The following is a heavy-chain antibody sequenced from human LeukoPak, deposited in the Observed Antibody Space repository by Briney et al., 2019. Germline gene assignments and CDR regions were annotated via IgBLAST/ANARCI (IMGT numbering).Heavy chain of an antibody. CDR1: GGTFSSYA. D-gene: IGHD2-2*02. J-gene: IGHJ6*03. Sequence: SVKVSCKASGGTFSSYAISWVRQAPGRGLEWMGGIIPIFGTANYAQKFQGRVTITADESTSTAYMELSSLRSEDTAVYYCARVVPAAIGGYYYYYYYMDVWGKGTTVTVSS. CDR2: IIPIFGTA. CDR3: ARVVPAAIGGYYYYYYYMDV. V-gene: IGHV1-69*13.